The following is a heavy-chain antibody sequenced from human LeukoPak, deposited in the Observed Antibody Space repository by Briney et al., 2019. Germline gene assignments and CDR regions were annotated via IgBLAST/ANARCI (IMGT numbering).Heavy chain of an antibody. CDR3: ARSPYNYYDSSGYYDY. Sequence: PSETLSLTCTVSGGSISSGGYHWSWIRQHPGKGLEWIGYIYYSGSTYYNPSLKSRVTISVDTSKNQFSLKLSSVTAADTAVYYCARSPYNYYDSSGYYDYWGQGTLVTVSS. CDR1: GGSISSGGYH. CDR2: IYYSGST. J-gene: IGHJ4*02. D-gene: IGHD3-22*01. V-gene: IGHV4-31*03.